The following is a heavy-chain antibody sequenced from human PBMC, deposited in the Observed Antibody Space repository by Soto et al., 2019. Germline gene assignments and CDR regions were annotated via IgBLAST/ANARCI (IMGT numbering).Heavy chain of an antibody. CDR1: RVSITTNGNA. CDR3: ATYTAFAKYYFDY. D-gene: IGHD3-16*01. J-gene: IGHJ4*02. CDR2: IYPSGTI. Sequence: TLSLTCAVSRVSITTNGNAWTWIRQPPGKGLEWIGYIYPSGTIFYNPSLNSRITISADTFNNQFSLKLTSVTAADTAVYFCATYTAFAKYYFDYWGRGTLVTVSS. V-gene: IGHV4-30-2*01.